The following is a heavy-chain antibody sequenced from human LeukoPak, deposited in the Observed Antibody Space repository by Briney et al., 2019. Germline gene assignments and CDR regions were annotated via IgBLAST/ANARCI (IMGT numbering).Heavy chain of an antibody. V-gene: IGHV4-4*07. Sequence: PSETLSLTCTVSGDSMSPYYWSWIRQPAGKGLEWIGRIYTSGSTNYNPSLKSRVTISVDTSKNQFSLKLSSVTAADTAVYYCARGFLEWSMYYFDYWGQGTLVTVSS. CDR3: ARGFLEWSMYYFDY. CDR1: GDSMSPYY. CDR2: IYTSGST. J-gene: IGHJ4*02. D-gene: IGHD3-3*01.